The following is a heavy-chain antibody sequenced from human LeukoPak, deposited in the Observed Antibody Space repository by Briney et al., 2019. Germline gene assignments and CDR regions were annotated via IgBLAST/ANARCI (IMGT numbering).Heavy chain of an antibody. CDR3: ATDYYGSGSYSPQAFDI. Sequence: VASVKVSCKASGGTFSSYAISWVRQAPGQGLEWMGRINPILGIANYAQKFQGRVTITADKSTSTAYMELSSLRSEDTAVYFCATDYYGSGSYSPQAFDIWGQGTMVTVSS. V-gene: IGHV1-69*04. D-gene: IGHD3-10*01. J-gene: IGHJ3*02. CDR1: GGTFSSYA. CDR2: INPILGIA.